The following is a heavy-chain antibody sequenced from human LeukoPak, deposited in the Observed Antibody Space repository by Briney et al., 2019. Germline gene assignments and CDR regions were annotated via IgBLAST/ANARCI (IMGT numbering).Heavy chain of an antibody. CDR3: ARRGSRVYSYEG. Sequence: GESLDISCKGSGYSFTSYWIGWVRQAPGQGLEWMGWISAYNGNKNYAQPLQARVTMTTDTSTSTAYMELRSQRPDDRAVISRARRGSRVYSYEGWGQGALVTVSS. CDR1: GYSFTSYW. CDR2: ISAYNGNK. D-gene: IGHD5-18*01. V-gene: IGHV1-18*04. J-gene: IGHJ4*02.